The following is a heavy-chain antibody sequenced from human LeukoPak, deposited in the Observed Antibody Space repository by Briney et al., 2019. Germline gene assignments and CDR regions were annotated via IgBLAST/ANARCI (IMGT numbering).Heavy chain of an antibody. D-gene: IGHD6-19*01. J-gene: IGHJ4*02. V-gene: IGHV3-53*01. CDR2: IYSDGRT. CDR3: ASGGGYSSAWHSSDY. Sequence: PGGSLRLSCAASGFTVSNTYMSWVRQAPGKGLEWVSIIYSDGRTYYADFVKGRFTISRDNSKNTMYLQMNSLRAEDTAEYYCASGGGYSSAWHSSDYWGQGTLVTVSS. CDR1: GFTVSNTY.